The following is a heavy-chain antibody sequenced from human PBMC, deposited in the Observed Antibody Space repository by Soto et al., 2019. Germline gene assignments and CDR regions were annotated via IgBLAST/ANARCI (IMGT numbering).Heavy chain of an antibody. D-gene: IGHD3-3*01. V-gene: IGHV4-59*03. J-gene: IGHJ6*02. CDR2: IYNSGSA. CDR1: GGSISSYY. Sequence: QVQLQESGPGLVKPSETLSLTCNVSGGSISSYYWTWIRQPPGKGLEWIVHIYNSGSANYNPSLQSQFTISIDTSKNQFSLNLTSVTAADTAVYYCAGMSFTGFGELFGNFYFYGLDVWGQGTTVTVSS. CDR3: AGMSFTGFGELFGNFYFYGLDV.